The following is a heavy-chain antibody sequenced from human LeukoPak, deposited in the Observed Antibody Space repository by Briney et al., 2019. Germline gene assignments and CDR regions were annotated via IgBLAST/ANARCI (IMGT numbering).Heavy chain of an antibody. J-gene: IGHJ6*03. V-gene: IGHV1-8*01. CDR3: ARGIRSLNRRGYYYYYYMDV. CDR1: GYTFTSYD. CDR2: MNPNSGNT. D-gene: IGHD3-10*01. Sequence: GASVKVSCKASGYTFTSYDINWVRQATGQGLEWMGWMNPNSGNTGYAQKFQGRVTMTRNTSISTAYMKLSSLRSEDTAVYYCARGIRSLNRRGYYYYYYMDVWGKGTTVTVSS.